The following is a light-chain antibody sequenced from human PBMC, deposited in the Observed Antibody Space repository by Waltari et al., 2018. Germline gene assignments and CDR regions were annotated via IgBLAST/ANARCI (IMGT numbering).Light chain of an antibody. CDR3: HQYNNKRPYT. V-gene: IGKV3-15*01. Sequence: EVVMTQSPATLSVSPGERATLSCRASQNVNSNLAWYQQKPGQAPRLLIYVASSTATGSPATFSSSGSGTEDTLTISSLQSEDFAVYYCHQYNNKRPYTFGQGTKLEI. CDR1: QNVNSN. CDR2: VAS. J-gene: IGKJ2*01.